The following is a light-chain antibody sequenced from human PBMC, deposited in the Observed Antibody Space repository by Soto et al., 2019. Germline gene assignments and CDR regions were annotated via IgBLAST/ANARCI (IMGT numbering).Light chain of an antibody. V-gene: IGLV3-21*04. J-gene: IGLJ1*01. Sequence: SYELTQQPSVSVAPGTTARITCGRDNIGYKSVHWYQQKPGQAPVQVMYSDSERPSGITERFSGSKSGNTATLTISRVEAGYEVEYSCQVWDISSYHPVFGIVTKLTVL. CDR3: QVWDISSYHPV. CDR1: NIGYKS. CDR2: SDS.